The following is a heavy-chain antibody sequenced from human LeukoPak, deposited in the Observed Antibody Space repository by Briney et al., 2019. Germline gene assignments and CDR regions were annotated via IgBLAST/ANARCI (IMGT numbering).Heavy chain of an antibody. CDR1: GFNFNTYW. CDR3: AKPLRSSSWYLSY. CDR2: ISGSGGST. J-gene: IGHJ4*02. V-gene: IGHV3-23*01. D-gene: IGHD6-13*01. Sequence: PGGSLRLSCAASGFNFNTYWMSWVRQAPGKGLEWVSAISGSGGSTYYADSVKGRFTISRDNSKNTLYLQMNSLRAEDTAVYYCAKPLRSSSWYLSYWGQGTLVTVSS.